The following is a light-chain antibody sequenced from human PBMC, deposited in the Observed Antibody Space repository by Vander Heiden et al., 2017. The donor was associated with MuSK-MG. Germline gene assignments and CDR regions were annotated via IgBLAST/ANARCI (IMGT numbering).Light chain of an antibody. CDR2: GAS. J-gene: IGKJ5*01. Sequence: IVLTHSPGTLSLSPGERATHSCTACQRVSRNNLAWYQQQPGQAPRLLICGASSRATTIPDRCSGSGSGTDFTLTISRLEPEDVTVYYCQQYGGSPITFGQGTRLEIK. V-gene: IGKV3-20*01. CDR1: QRVSRNN. CDR3: QQYGGSPIT.